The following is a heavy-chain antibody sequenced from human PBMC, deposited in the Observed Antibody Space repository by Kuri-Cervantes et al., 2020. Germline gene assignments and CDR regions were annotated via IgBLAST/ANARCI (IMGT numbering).Heavy chain of an antibody. V-gene: IGHV3-23*01. J-gene: IGHJ4*02. Sequence: GESLKISCEASGITFSSYWMTWVRQAPGKGLEWVSAISGSGGSTYYADSVKGRFTISRDNSKNTVYLQTNSLRADDTAVYYCARVAAAGIQYWGQGTLVTVSS. D-gene: IGHD6-13*01. CDR1: GITFSSYW. CDR3: ARVAAAGIQY. CDR2: ISGSGGST.